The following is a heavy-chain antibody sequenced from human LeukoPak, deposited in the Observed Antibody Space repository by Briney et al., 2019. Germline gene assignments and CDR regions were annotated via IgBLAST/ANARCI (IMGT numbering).Heavy chain of an antibody. CDR2: XXXXGSNK. V-gene: IGHV3-33*01. CDR1: GFTFSSYG. CDR3: ARFERITIFGVVTAPDY. Sequence: GSLRLSCAASGFTFSSYGMQWVRQAPGKGXXXXXXXXXXGSNKYYADSVKGRFSISRDNSKNTVYLQMNSLRDEDTAVYYCARFERITIFGVVTAPDYWGQGTLVTVSS. J-gene: IGHJ4*02. D-gene: IGHD3-3*01.